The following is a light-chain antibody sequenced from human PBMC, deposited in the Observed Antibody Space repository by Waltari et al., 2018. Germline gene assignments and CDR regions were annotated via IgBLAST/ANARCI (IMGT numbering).Light chain of an antibody. Sequence: DIQMTQSPSSLSASVGDRVTINCRASQSISTYLKWYSQKPGKAPKLLIFAASSLQSGVPSRFSGSGSGTDFTLTIRSLQPEDFATYYCQQTYNSPPWTFGQGTKVEIK. J-gene: IGKJ1*01. CDR2: AAS. CDR1: QSISTY. V-gene: IGKV1-39*01. CDR3: QQTYNSPPWT.